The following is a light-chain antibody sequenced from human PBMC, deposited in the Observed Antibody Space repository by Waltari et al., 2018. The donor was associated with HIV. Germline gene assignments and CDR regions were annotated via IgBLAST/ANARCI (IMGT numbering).Light chain of an antibody. CDR2: GTS. CDR3: HHYNNWRET. Sequence: EILMTQSPANLSVSPGERATLSRRASQSVNSNLAWYHQKPGQTPRLLIYGTSTRATDIPARFSGSGSGTEFTLTISSLQSEDFAVYYCHHYNNWRETFGQGTKVEIK. J-gene: IGKJ1*01. V-gene: IGKV3-15*01. CDR1: QSVNSN.